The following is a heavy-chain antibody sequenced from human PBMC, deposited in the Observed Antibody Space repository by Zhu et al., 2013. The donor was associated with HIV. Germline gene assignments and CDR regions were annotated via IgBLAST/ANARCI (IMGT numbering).Heavy chain of an antibody. Sequence: QVQLVQSGAEVKKSGASVKISCKASGYTFTSYYMHWVRQAPGQGLEWMGRINPDSGGTNYAQRFLGRVTMTRDTSITSAYMELTRLRSDDTAVYYCARDCPSCEVADAFDIWGQGTMVTVSS. CDR2: INPDSGGT. CDR1: GYTFTSYY. V-gene: IGHV1-2*02. J-gene: IGHJ3*02. CDR3: ARDCPSCEVADAFDI. D-gene: IGHD5-12*01.